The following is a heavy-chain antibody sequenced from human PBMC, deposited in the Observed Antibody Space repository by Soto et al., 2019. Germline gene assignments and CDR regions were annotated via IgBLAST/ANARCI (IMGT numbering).Heavy chain of an antibody. CDR3: ARDVDSGYDYGSDY. D-gene: IGHD5-12*01. CDR2: IIPIFGTA. V-gene: IGHV1-69*06. Sequence: GASVKVSCKASGGTFSSYAISWVRQAPGQGLEWMGGIIPIFGTANYAQKFQGRVTITADKSTSTAYMELSSLRSEDTAVYYCARDVDSGYDYGSDYWGQGTLVTVSS. J-gene: IGHJ4*02. CDR1: GGTFSSYA.